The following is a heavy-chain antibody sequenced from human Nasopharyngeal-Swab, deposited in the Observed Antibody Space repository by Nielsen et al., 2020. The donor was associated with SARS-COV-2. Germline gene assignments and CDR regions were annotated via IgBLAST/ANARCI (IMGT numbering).Heavy chain of an antibody. CDR2: ISSSSYI. CDR3: ARGSYYYGSSGYYDY. J-gene: IGHJ4*02. V-gene: IGHV3-21*01. D-gene: IGHD3-22*01. Sequence: GGSLRLSCAASGFTFSSYSMNWVRQAPGKGLEWVSSISSSSYIYYADTVKGRFTISRDNAKNSLYLQMNSLRAEDTAVYYCARGSYYYGSSGYYDYWGQGTLVTVSS. CDR1: GFTFSSYS.